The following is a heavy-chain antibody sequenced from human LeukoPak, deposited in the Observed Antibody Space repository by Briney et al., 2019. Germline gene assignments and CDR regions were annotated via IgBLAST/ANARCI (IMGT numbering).Heavy chain of an antibody. CDR1: GFTFSSYW. V-gene: IGHV3-74*01. Sequence: GGSLRLSCAASGFTFSSYWMHWVRQAPGKGLVWVSRINSDGRNTSYADSVKGRFTISRDNVKNTVYLQMNSLRAEDTAVYYCARALRVVVGATKLDSWGQGTLVTVSS. J-gene: IGHJ4*02. D-gene: IGHD1-26*01. CDR2: INSDGRNT. CDR3: ARALRVVVGATKLDS.